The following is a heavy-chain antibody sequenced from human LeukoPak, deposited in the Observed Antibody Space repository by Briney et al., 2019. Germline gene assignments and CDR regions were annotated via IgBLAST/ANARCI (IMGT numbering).Heavy chain of an antibody. CDR2: ISSNGGST. CDR3: ARVADDGSLDS. V-gene: IGHV3-64*04. Sequence: PGGSLRLTCSSSGFTFSRYAMHWVRQAPGKGLEYVSAISSNGGSTYYADSVKGRFTISRDNAKNSLFLQMNSLRAEDTSVTYCARVADDGSLDSWGQGTLVTVSS. D-gene: IGHD1-1*01. CDR1: GFTFSRYA. J-gene: IGHJ4*02.